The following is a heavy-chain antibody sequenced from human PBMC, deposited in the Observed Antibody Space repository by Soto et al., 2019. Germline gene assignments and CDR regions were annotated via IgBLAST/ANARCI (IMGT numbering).Heavy chain of an antibody. CDR1: GYTFTRYD. Sequence: ASVKVSCKASGYTFTRYDINWVRQATGQGREWMGWMNPNSGNTGYAQKFQGRVTMTRNTSISTAYMELSSLRSEDTAVYYCARGLGRYYYGSGSYYKPSDYYYYMDVWGKGTTVTVSS. CDR2: MNPNSGNT. J-gene: IGHJ6*03. V-gene: IGHV1-8*01. D-gene: IGHD3-10*01. CDR3: ARGLGRYYYGSGSYYKPSDYYYYMDV.